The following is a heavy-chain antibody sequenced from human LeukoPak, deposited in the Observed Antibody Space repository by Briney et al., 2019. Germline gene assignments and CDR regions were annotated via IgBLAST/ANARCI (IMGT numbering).Heavy chain of an antibody. J-gene: IGHJ5*02. CDR1: GYTFTSYA. CDR3: ARAHIVVVPAAPFDP. CDR2: INAGNGNT. V-gene: IGHV1-3*01. Sequence: ASVKGFCKASGYTFTSYAMHLGRQAPGQKLEWMGWINAGNGNTKYSQKFQGRVTITRDTSASTAYMELSSLRSEDTAVYYCARAHIVVVPAAPFDPWGQGTLVTVSS. D-gene: IGHD2-2*01.